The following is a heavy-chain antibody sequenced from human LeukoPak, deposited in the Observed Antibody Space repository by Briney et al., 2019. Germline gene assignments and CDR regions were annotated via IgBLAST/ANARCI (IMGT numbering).Heavy chain of an antibody. Sequence: SETLSLTCAVYGGSFSGYYWSWIRQRPGKGLDWIGEIIHSGGTNYNPSLKSRVTISVDTSKNQFSLNLNSINAADTAVYYCARGLGGSYYFDHWGQGTLVTVSS. CDR1: GGSFSGYY. CDR3: ARGLGGSYYFDH. J-gene: IGHJ4*02. D-gene: IGHD1-26*01. V-gene: IGHV4-34*01. CDR2: IIHSGGT.